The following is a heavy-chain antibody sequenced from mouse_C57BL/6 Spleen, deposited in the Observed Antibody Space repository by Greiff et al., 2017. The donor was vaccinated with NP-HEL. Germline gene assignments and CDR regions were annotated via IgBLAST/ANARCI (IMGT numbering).Heavy chain of an antibody. CDR2: IDPSDSYT. J-gene: IGHJ3*01. V-gene: IGHV1-69*01. Sequence: VQLQQSGAELVMPGASVKLSCKASGYTFTSYWMHWVKQRPGQGLEWIGEIDPSDSYTNYNQKFKGKSTLTVDKSSSTAYMQLSSLTSEDSAVYYCASELGLAYWGQGTLVNVSA. CDR3: ASELGLAY. D-gene: IGHD4-1*01. CDR1: GYTFTSYW.